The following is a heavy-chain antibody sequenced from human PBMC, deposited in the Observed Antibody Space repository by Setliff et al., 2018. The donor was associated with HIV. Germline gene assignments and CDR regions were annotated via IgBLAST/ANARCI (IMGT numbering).Heavy chain of an antibody. D-gene: IGHD2-15*01. CDR3: ASLLGYCSGGSCYSGWLDP. V-gene: IGHV4-59*01. CDR1: GGSISSYY. CDR2: IYYSGST. J-gene: IGHJ5*02. Sequence: SETLSLTCTVSGGSISSYYWSWIRQPPGKGLEWIGYIYYSGSTNYNPPLKSRVTISVDTSKNQFSLKLSSVTAADTAVYYCASLLGYCSGGSCYSGWLDPWGQGTLVTVSS.